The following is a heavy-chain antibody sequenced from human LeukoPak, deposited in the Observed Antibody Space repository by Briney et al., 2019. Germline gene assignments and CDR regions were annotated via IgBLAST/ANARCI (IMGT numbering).Heavy chain of an antibody. D-gene: IGHD3-9*01. CDR2: ITGGDGSS. CDR1: GFTFTNYA. J-gene: IGHJ6*02. CDR3: AKDYYDILTGYYGRRYYYYYGMDV. Sequence: GTSLRLSCVASGFTFTNYAMSWVRQAPGKGLEWVSAITGGDGSSYYADSVKGRFTISRDNSKNTLYLQMNSLRAEDTALYYCAKDYYDILTGYYGRRYYYYYGMDVWGQGTTVTVSS. V-gene: IGHV3-23*01.